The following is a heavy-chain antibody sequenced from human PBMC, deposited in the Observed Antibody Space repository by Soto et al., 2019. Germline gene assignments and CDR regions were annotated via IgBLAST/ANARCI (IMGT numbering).Heavy chain of an antibody. CDR3: ARERGYSSGYYYPDAFDI. CDR2: IIPIFGTA. J-gene: IGHJ3*02. D-gene: IGHD3-22*01. Sequence: SVKVSCKAPGGTFSSYAISWVRQAPGQGLEWMGGIIPIFGTANYAQKFQGRVTITADESTSTAYMELSSLRSEDTAVYYCARERGYSSGYYYPDAFDIWGQGTMVTVSS. CDR1: GGTFSSYA. V-gene: IGHV1-69*13.